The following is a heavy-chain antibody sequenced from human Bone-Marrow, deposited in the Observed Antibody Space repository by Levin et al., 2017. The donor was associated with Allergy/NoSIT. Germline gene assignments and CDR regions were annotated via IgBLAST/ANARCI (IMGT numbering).Heavy chain of an antibody. CDR3: ARYSGAAAGKLDY. CDR2: ISTSGTTS. D-gene: IGHD6-13*01. J-gene: IGHJ4*02. Sequence: GESLKISCAASGFAFRNYEMNWVRQAPGKGLEWVSYISTSGTTSDYADSVKGRFTISRDNAKDTLYLQMNSLRAEDTAIYYCARYSGAAAGKLDYWGQGTLVIVSS. V-gene: IGHV3-48*03. CDR1: GFAFRNYE.